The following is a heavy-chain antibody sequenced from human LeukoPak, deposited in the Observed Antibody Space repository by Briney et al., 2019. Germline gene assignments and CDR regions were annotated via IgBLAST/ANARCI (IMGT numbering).Heavy chain of an antibody. J-gene: IGHJ4*02. Sequence: GASVKVSCKASGYTFTGYYMHWVRQAPGQGLEWMGRINPNSGGTNYAQKFQGRVTMTRDTSISTAYMELSRLRSDDTAVYYCARVRSPRFGELSLDYWGQGTLVTVSS. CDR3: ARVRSPRFGELSLDY. CDR1: GYTFTGYY. V-gene: IGHV1-2*06. D-gene: IGHD3-10*01. CDR2: INPNSGGT.